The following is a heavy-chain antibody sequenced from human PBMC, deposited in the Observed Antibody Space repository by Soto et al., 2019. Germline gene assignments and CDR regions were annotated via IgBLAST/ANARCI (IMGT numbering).Heavy chain of an antibody. Sequence: EARLLESGGGLVQPGGSLRLSCVVSGFSMSNHALTWVRQAPGKGLEWVSSISSTGSKTYYADSIKGRFTISRDNSKNTVFLQMNSLRPEDMAFYFCAREPMPFMTGYYDLWGQGTLVTVSS. D-gene: IGHD3-9*01. V-gene: IGHV3-23*01. J-gene: IGHJ4*02. CDR1: GFSMSNHA. CDR2: ISSTGSKT. CDR3: AREPMPFMTGYYDL.